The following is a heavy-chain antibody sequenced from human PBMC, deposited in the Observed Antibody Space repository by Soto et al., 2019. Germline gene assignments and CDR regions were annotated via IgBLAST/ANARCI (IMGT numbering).Heavy chain of an antibody. J-gene: IGHJ6*02. CDR3: PRQRRGWCSRISCIANYYYAMDV. V-gene: IGHV1-2*02. CDR1: GYTFTDYH. D-gene: IGHD2-2*01. Sequence: QVQLVQSGAEVKKPGASVKVSCKASGYTFTDYHIHWMRQAPGQGLEWMGWVDPNTVDTNYAQKFQGRVTMTRDTSGNTADIVLSSLTSGETTVFSCPRQRRGWCSRISCIANYYYAMDVWGQGTTVIVS. CDR2: VDPNTVDT.